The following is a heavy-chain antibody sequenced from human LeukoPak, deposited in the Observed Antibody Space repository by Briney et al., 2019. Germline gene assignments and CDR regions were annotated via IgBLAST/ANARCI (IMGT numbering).Heavy chain of an antibody. Sequence: GGSLRLSCAASGFTFSSYGMHWVRQAPGKGLEWVAFIRYDGSNKYYADSVKGRFTISRDNSKNTLYLQMNSLRAEDTAVYYCAREDDFGFYYMDVWGKGTTVTVSS. V-gene: IGHV3-30*02. CDR1: GFTFSSYG. CDR2: IRYDGSNK. J-gene: IGHJ6*03. CDR3: AREDDFGFYYMDV. D-gene: IGHD3-3*01.